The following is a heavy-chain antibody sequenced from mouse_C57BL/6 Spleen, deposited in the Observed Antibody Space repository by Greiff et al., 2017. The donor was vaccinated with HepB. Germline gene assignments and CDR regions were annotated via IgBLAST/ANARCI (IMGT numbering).Heavy chain of an antibody. CDR3: ARDDWDDPLFAY. D-gene: IGHD4-1*01. J-gene: IGHJ3*01. V-gene: IGHV3-6*01. Sequence: EVQLQESGPGLVKPSQSLSLTCSVTGYSITSGYYWNWIRQFPGNKLEWMGYISYDGSNNYNPSLKNRISITRDTSKNQFFLKLNSVTTEDTATYYCARDDWDDPLFAYWGQGTLVTVSA. CDR2: ISYDGSN. CDR1: GYSITSGYY.